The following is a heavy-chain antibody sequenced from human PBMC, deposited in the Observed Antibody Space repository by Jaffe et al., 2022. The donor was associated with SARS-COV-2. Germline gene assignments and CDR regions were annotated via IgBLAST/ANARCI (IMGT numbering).Heavy chain of an antibody. J-gene: IGHJ5*02. V-gene: IGHV4-34*01. CDR1: GGSFSGYY. D-gene: IGHD6-13*01. CDR2: INHSGST. Sequence: QVQLQQWGAGLLKPSETLSLTCAVYGGSFSGYYWSWIRQPPGKGLEWIGEINHSGSTNYNPSLKSRVTISVDTSKNQFSLKLSSVTAADTAVYYCARGGMRVPRVNWFDPWGQGTLVTVSS. CDR3: ARGGMRVPRVNWFDP.